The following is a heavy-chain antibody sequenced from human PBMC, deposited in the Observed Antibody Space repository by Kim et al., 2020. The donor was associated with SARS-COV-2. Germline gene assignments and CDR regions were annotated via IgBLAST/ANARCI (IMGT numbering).Heavy chain of an antibody. J-gene: IGHJ4*02. V-gene: IGHV4-59*08. CDR3: ARRKGVTGTPFDY. D-gene: IGHD1-20*01. Sequence: YNPSLESRVTIAVDTPKSQFSLKVTSVTAADTALYYCARRKGVTGTPFDYWGQGTLVTVSS.